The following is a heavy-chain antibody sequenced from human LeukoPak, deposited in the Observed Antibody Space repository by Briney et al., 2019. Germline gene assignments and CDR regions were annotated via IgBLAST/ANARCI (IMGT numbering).Heavy chain of an antibody. CDR3: PRDRRESTKPNDAIDI. D-gene: IGHD1-1*01. CDR2: MYYSGST. V-gene: IGHV4-59*01. J-gene: IGHJ3*02. Sequence: MSSETLSLTRSVSGGSINSYYLSWIRQPQGKGLEWIGYMYYSGSTHYNPSLESRVTISIDTSKKQLSLKLTSVTAADTAVYYCPRDRRESTKPNDAIDIWGQRTMLPVSS. CDR1: GGSINSYY.